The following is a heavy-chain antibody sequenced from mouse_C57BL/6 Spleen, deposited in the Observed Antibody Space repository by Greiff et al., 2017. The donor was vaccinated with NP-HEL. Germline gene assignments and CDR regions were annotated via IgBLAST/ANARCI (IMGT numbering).Heavy chain of an antibody. Sequence: QVQLQQPGAELVRPGTSVKLSCKASGYTFTSYWMHWVKQRPGQGLEWIGVIDPSDSYTNYNQKFKGKATLTVDTSSSTAYMQLSSLTSEDSAVYYCAREGTGPYYYAMDYWGQGTSVTVSS. D-gene: IGHD3-3*01. CDR1: GYTFTSYW. V-gene: IGHV1-59*01. CDR3: AREGTGPYYYAMDY. J-gene: IGHJ4*01. CDR2: IDPSDSYT.